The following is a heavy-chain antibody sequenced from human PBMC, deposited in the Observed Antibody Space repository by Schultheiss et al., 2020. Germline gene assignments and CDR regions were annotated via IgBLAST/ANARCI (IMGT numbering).Heavy chain of an antibody. Sequence: SETLSLTCTVSGGSISSSSYYWGWIRQPPGKGLEWIGSIYYSGSTYYNPSLKSRVTISVDTSKNQFSLKLSSVTAADTAVYYCARRTYGSPFDLWGRGTLVTVSS. CDR3: ARRTYGSPFDL. CDR2: IYYSGST. D-gene: IGHD3-10*01. J-gene: IGHJ2*01. V-gene: IGHV4-39*07. CDR1: GGSISSSSYY.